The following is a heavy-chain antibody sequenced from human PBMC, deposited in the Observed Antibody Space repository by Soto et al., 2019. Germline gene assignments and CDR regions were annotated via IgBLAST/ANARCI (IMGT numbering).Heavy chain of an antibody. J-gene: IGHJ4*02. V-gene: IGHV1-69*06. CDR3: ARVPQDYYDSSGYPPGYFDY. Sequence: SVKVSCKASGGTFSSYAISWVRQAPGQGLEWMGGIIPIFGTANYAQKFQGRVTITADKSTSTAYMELGSLRSEDTAVYYCARVPQDYYDSSGYPPGYFDYWGQGTLVTVSS. CDR1: GGTFSSYA. CDR2: IIPIFGTA. D-gene: IGHD3-22*01.